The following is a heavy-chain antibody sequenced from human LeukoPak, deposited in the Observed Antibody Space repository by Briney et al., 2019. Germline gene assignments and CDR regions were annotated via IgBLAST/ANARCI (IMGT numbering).Heavy chain of an antibody. CDR3: AREVVSIPSYFNS. J-gene: IGHJ4*02. V-gene: IGHV3-53*01. CDR2: FYRGETT. D-gene: IGHD2-15*01. Sequence: GGSLRLSCVVSGFTVSSSYMYWVRQAPGKGLEWVSFFYRGETTYYAESVRGRFTISRDISKNTLYLLMNSLIPEDTAVYYCAREVVSIPSYFNSWGQGTLVTVSS. CDR1: GFTVSSSY.